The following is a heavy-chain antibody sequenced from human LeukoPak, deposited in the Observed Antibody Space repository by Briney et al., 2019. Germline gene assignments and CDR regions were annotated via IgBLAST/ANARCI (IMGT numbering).Heavy chain of an antibody. V-gene: IGHV4-4*07. J-gene: IGHJ4*02. Sequence: SETLSLTCTVSGASISSYYWSWIRQPAGKGLEWIGRIYSDGSTNYNPSLKSRVTMSVDTSKNLFSLKLSSVTAADTAVYFCARTGRPTEYYFDYWGQGTLVTVSS. CDR2: IYSDGST. CDR1: GASISSYY. CDR3: ARTGRPTEYYFDY. D-gene: IGHD3-10*01.